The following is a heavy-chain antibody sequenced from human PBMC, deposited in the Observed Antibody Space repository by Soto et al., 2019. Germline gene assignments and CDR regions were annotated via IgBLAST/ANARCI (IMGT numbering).Heavy chain of an antibody. D-gene: IGHD3-3*01. Sequence: GGSLRLSCAASGFTFDDYAMHWVRQAPGKGLEWVSGISWNSGSIGYADSVKGRFTISRDNAKNSLYLQMNSLRAEDTAVYYCARDRSDFWSGYSPRFDPWGQGTLVTVSS. CDR1: GFTFDDYA. V-gene: IGHV3-9*01. J-gene: IGHJ5*02. CDR2: ISWNSGSI. CDR3: ARDRSDFWSGYSPRFDP.